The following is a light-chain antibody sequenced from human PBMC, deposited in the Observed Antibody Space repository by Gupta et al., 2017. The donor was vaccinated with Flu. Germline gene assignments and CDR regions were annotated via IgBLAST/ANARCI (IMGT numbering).Light chain of an antibody. J-gene: IGKJ4*01. Sequence: EIVLPQSPPTLSLSPGERPTLSCMSSQTVSSYLACYKQKPSQSPRVPIYDSSNRATGIPARFSGSGSGTDLTLTISSLEPEDFAVYYCQQCCTWPLTFGGGTKVEIK. CDR2: DSS. CDR1: QTVSSY. V-gene: IGKV3-11*01. CDR3: QQCCTWPLT.